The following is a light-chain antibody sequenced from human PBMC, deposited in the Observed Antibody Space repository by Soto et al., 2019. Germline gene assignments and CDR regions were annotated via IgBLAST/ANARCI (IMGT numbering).Light chain of an antibody. CDR3: GADRGSGSNFVREV. V-gene: IGLV9-49*01. Sequence: QAVVTQPPSASASPGDSVTLSCTLSSGYSDYKVDWYQQRPGKGPRFVMLVGTGGIVGSKGDGIPYRFSVLCSGLNRYLTTKNIEEEHESDYHCGADRGSGSNFVREVFGGGTQLTVL. CDR2: VGTGGIVG. J-gene: IGLJ2*01. CDR1: SGYSDYK.